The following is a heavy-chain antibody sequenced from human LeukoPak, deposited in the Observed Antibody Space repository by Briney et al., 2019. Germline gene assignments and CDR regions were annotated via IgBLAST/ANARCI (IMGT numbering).Heavy chain of an antibody. CDR3: AREDWDYARYYLDY. D-gene: IGHD1-7*01. Sequence: GASVKVSCKASGYAFTGYYMHWVRQAPGQGLEWMGWINPNSGGTNYAQKFQGRVTMTRDTSISTAYTELSRLRSDDTAIYYCAREDWDYARYYLDYWGQGILVTVSS. CDR2: INPNSGGT. J-gene: IGHJ4*02. CDR1: GYAFTGYY. V-gene: IGHV1-2*02.